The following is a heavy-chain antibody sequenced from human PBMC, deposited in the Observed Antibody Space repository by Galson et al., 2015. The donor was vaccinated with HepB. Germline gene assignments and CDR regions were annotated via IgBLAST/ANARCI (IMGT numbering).Heavy chain of an antibody. CDR1: GYRFTSNW. D-gene: IGHD6-13*01. CDR3: ARQGGIAAPLSVLDS. J-gene: IGHJ4*02. V-gene: IGHV5-51*01. CDR2: IYPGDSDT. Sequence: QSGAEVKKPGESLKISCKGSGYRFTSNWIAWVRQMPGKGLEWMGIIYPGDSDTRYSPSFQGQVTISADKSISTAYLQWSSLKASDTAMYYCARQGGIAAPLSVLDSWGQGTLVTVSS.